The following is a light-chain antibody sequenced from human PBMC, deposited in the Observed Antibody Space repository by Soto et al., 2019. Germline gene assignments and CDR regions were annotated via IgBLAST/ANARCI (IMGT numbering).Light chain of an antibody. CDR2: VAS. Sequence: EIVMTQSPATLAVSPGERATLSCRASQSVSSNLAWYQQKPGQAPRLLIYVASTRATGIPARFSGSGSGTEFTLTISSLQSEHFAVYYCQHYNNWPRTFGQGTKVEIK. CDR3: QHYNNWPRT. J-gene: IGKJ1*01. V-gene: IGKV3-15*01. CDR1: QSVSSN.